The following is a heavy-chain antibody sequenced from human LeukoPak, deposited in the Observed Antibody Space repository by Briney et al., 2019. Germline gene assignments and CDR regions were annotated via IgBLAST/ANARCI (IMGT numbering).Heavy chain of an antibody. CDR2: INHSGST. D-gene: IGHD4-17*01. CDR3: ASLHDYGDYLNWFDP. V-gene: IGHV4-39*07. CDR1: GGSISSGSYY. Sequence: SETLSLTCTVSGGSISSGSYYWSWIRQPPGKALEWFGEINHSGSTNYNPSLKSRVTISVDTSKNQFSLKLSSVTAADTAVYYCASLHDYGDYLNWFDPWGQGTLVTVSS. J-gene: IGHJ5*02.